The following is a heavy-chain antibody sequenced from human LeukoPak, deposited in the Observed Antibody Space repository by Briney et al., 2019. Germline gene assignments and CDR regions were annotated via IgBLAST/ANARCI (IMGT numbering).Heavy chain of an antibody. CDR2: IHPNNGDT. D-gene: IGHD3-10*01. J-gene: IGHJ4*02. V-gene: IGHV1-2*02. CDR1: GYTFSGTGWY. Sequence: DSVKVSCKASGYTFSGTGWYLYWLRQAPGQGLECMGWIHPNNGDTAYAQKFEGRVAMTRDTFISTAYMELRRLRPDDTAVYFCARDGPAQMVDLDYWGQGTLVTVSS. CDR3: ARDGPAQMVDLDY.